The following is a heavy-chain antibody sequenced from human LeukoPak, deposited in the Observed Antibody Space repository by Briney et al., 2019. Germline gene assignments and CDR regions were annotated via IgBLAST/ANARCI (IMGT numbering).Heavy chain of an antibody. CDR1: GFTFSNYW. J-gene: IGHJ4*02. CDR2: IDSDGSTT. V-gene: IGHV3-74*01. CDR3: ARDPYSGAYYGDH. D-gene: IGHD3-3*01. Sequence: GGSLRLSCAASGFTFSNYWMHWVRQAPGKGLVWVSRIDSDGSTTSYADSVKGRFTISRGNAKNTLYLQVNSLRADDTAVYYCARDPYSGAYYGDHWGQGTLVTVSS.